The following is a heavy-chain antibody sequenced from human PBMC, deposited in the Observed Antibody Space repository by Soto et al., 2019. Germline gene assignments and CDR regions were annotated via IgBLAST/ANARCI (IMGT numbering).Heavy chain of an antibody. V-gene: IGHV4-39*01. J-gene: IGHJ5*02. CDR3: ARQKAAVCGVVIGWFDP. D-gene: IGHD3-3*01. CDR2: IYYSGSA. Sequence: SETLSLPCTVSGGSISSSSYYWGWIRQPPGKGLEWIGSIYYSGSAYYNPSLKSRVTISVDTSKNQFSLKRSSVTAADTAVYYCARQKAAVCGVVIGWFDPWGQGTLVTVSS. CDR1: GGSISSSSYY.